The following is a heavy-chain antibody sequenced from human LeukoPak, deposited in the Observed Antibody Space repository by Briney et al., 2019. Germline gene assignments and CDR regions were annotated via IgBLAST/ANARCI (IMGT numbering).Heavy chain of an antibody. D-gene: IGHD2-15*01. Sequence: GGSLRLSCAASGFTFSSYAMSWVRQAPGKGLEWVSAISGSGGSTYYADTVKGRFTISRDKSKNTLYLQMSSLRAEDTAVYYCANAVVVAATLDYWGQGTLVTVSS. J-gene: IGHJ4*02. CDR3: ANAVVVAATLDY. V-gene: IGHV3-23*01. CDR1: GFTFSSYA. CDR2: ISGSGGST.